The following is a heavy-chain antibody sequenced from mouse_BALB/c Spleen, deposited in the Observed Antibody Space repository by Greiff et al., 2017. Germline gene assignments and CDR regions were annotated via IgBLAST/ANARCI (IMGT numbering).Heavy chain of an antibody. CDR3: ASLREAWFAY. CDR1: GYSITSDYA. CDR2: ISYSGST. J-gene: IGHJ3*01. V-gene: IGHV3-2*02. D-gene: IGHD1-1*01. Sequence: VQLQQSGPGLVKPSQSLSLTCTVTGYSITSDYAWNWIRQFPGNKLEWMGYISYSGSTSYNPSLKSRISITRDTSKNQFFLQLNSVTTEDTATYYCASLREAWFAYWGQGTLVTVSA.